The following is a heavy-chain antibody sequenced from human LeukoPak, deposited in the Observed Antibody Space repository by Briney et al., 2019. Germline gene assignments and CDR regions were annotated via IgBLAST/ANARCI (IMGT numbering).Heavy chain of an antibody. V-gene: IGHV1-8*01. CDR1: GYTFTSYD. D-gene: IGHD3-10*02. Sequence: ASVKVSCKASGYTFTSYDINWVRQATGQGLEWMGWMNPNSGNTGYAQKFQGRVTMTRNTSISTAYMELSSLRSEDTAVYYCARDVRGVNYYYGMDVWGQGTTVTVSS. J-gene: IGHJ6*02. CDR3: ARDVRGVNYYYGMDV. CDR2: MNPNSGNT.